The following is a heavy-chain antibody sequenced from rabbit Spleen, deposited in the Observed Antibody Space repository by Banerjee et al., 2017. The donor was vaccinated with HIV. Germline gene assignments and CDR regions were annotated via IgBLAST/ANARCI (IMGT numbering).Heavy chain of an antibody. CDR2: IHGGSKDNI. J-gene: IGHJ3*01. D-gene: IGHD1-1*01. Sequence: QEQLEESGGGLVKPGASLTLTCIASGVSFSDRDVMCWVRQAPGKGLQWIACIHGGSKDNIYYASWAKGRFTISKTSSTTVTLQMTSLTVADTATYFCARDTSSSFSSYGMDLWGQGTLVTVS. CDR1: GVSFSDRDV. V-gene: IGHV1S45*01. CDR3: ARDTSSSFSSYGMDL.